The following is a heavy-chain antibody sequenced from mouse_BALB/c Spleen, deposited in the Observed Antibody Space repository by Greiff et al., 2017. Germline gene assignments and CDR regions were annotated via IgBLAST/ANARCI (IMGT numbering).Heavy chain of an antibody. CDR3: ARSYGNKFAY. V-gene: IGHV7-1*02. CDR1: GFTFSDFY. Sequence: EVKLMESGGGLVQPGGSLRLSCATSGFTFSDFYMQWVRQPPGKRLEWIAASRNKANDYTTEYSASVKGRFIVSRDTSQSILYLRMNALRAEDTAIYYGARSYGNKFAYWGQGTLVTVSA. J-gene: IGHJ3*01. D-gene: IGHD2-1*01. CDR2: SRNKANDYTT.